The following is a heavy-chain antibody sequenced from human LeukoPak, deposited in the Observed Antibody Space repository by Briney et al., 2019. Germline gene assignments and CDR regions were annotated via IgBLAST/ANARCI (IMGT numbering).Heavy chain of an antibody. V-gene: IGHV3-66*01. CDR1: GFTVSSNY. D-gene: IGHD2-2*01. CDR3: ARDLGYCSSTSCYLGPVDY. Sequence: PGGSLRLSCAASGFTVSSNYMSWVRQAPGKGLEWVSVIYSGGSTYYADSVKGRFTISRDNAKNSLYLQMNSLRAEDTAVYYCARDLGYCSSTSCYLGPVDYWGQGTLVTVSS. J-gene: IGHJ4*02. CDR2: IYSGGST.